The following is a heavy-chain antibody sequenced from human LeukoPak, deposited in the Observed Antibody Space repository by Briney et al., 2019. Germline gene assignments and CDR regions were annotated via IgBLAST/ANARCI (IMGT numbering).Heavy chain of an antibody. CDR3: AKWAGYSGYDGFFDY. V-gene: IGHV3-30*18. CDR1: GFTFSSYG. CDR2: ISYDGSNK. D-gene: IGHD5-12*01. Sequence: GGSLRLSCAASGFTFSSYGMHWVRQAPGKGLEWVAVISYDGSNKYYADSVKGRFTISRDNSKNTLYLQMNSLRAEDTAVYYCAKWAGYSGYDGFFDYWGQGTLVTVSS. J-gene: IGHJ4*02.